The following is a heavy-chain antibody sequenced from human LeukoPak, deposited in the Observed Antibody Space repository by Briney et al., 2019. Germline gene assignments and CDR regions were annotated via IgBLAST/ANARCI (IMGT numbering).Heavy chain of an antibody. J-gene: IGHJ6*03. Sequence: GGSLRLSCAASGFTFRNYDMNWVRQAPGKGLEWDASIDSDSTYRHYADSVKGRFSISRDNAKNSLYLQMTSLRAEDTAVYYCARDFRFGLEWFEYYYMDVWGKGTTVTLS. D-gene: IGHD3-3*01. V-gene: IGHV3-21*01. CDR3: ARDFRFGLEWFEYYYMDV. CDR1: GFTFRNYD. CDR2: IDSDSTYR.